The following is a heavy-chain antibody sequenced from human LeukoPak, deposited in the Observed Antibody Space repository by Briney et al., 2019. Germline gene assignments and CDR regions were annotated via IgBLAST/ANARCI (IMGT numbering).Heavy chain of an antibody. CDR3: AREKVEMATISFDY. CDR1: GFTFSSYS. Sequence: PGGSLRLSCAASGFTFSSYSMNWVRQAPGKGLEWVSYISSSSTIYYADSVKGRFTISRDNAKNSLYLQMNSLRDEDTAVYYCAREKVEMATISFDYWGQGTLVTVSS. V-gene: IGHV3-48*02. CDR2: ISSSSTI. J-gene: IGHJ4*02. D-gene: IGHD5-24*01.